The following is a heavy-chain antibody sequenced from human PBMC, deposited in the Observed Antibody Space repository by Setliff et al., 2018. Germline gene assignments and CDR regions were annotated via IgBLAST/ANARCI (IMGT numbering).Heavy chain of an antibody. CDR3: ARDPGFHSGTWCLGD. V-gene: IGHV4-34*01. D-gene: IGHD2-8*01. CDR2: SNHGGST. Sequence: SETLSLTCSVYGESLSNNYWSWIRQTPGKGLEWIGESNHGGSTSYHPSLKSRLTMSVDTSKNQFSLKLTSVTAADTAVYFCARDPGFHSGTWCLGDWGQGTQVTVSS. J-gene: IGHJ4*02. CDR1: GESLSNNY.